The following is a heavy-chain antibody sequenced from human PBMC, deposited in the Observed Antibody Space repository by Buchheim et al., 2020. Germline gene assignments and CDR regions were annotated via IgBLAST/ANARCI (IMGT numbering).Heavy chain of an antibody. Sequence: QVQLVESGGGVVQPGRSLRLSCAASGFTFSSYAMHWVRQAPGKGLEWVAVISYDGSNKYYADSVKGRFTISRDNSKNTLYLQMNSLRAEDTAVYYCARDRAITMVQGVILDYWGQGTL. D-gene: IGHD3-10*01. CDR1: GFTFSSYA. V-gene: IGHV3-30*04. J-gene: IGHJ4*02. CDR3: ARDRAITMVQGVILDY. CDR2: ISYDGSNK.